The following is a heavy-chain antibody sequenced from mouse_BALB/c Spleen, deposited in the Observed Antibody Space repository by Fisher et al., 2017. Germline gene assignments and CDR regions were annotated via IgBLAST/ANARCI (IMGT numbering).Heavy chain of an antibody. D-gene: IGHD1-1*01. V-gene: IGHV1S45*01. CDR3: ARKRFIERYAMDY. Sequence: KFKGKATLTVDKSSSTAYMHLNSLTSEDSAVYYCARKRFIERYAMDYWGQGTSVTVSS. J-gene: IGHJ4*01.